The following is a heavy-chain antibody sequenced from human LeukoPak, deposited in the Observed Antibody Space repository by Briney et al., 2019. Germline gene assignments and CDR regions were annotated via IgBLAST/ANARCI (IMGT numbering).Heavy chain of an antibody. CDR3: ARALPYCSSISCPLDF. CDR1: GGAFSSYA. J-gene: IGHJ4*02. CDR2: IIPIFGTA. V-gene: IGHV1-69*05. D-gene: IGHD2-2*01. Sequence: GASVKVSCKASGGAFSSYAISWVRQAPGQGLEWMGGIIPIFGTANYAQKFQGRVTITTDESTSTAYMELSSLRSEDTAVYYCARALPYCSSISCPLDFWGQGPLVTVSS.